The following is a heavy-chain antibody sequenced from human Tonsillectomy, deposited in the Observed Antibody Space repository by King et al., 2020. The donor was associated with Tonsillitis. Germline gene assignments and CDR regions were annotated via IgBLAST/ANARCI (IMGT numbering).Heavy chain of an antibody. CDR3: AGEVTGAGWDAFDV. CDR1: GFTFSDYA. J-gene: IGHJ3*01. D-gene: IGHD7-27*01. V-gene: IGHV3-30-3*01. Sequence: VQLVESGGGVVQPGRSLRLSCAASGFTFSDYAMHWVRQGPGKGLEWLALISYDGDKTFSADSVKGRLTNSRDNSKNTLFLHLNSLGPEDTAVYYCAGEVTGAGWDAFDVWGQGTMVTVSS. CDR2: ISYDGDKT.